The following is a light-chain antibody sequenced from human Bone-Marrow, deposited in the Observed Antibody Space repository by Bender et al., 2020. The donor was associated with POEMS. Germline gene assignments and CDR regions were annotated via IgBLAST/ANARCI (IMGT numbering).Light chain of an antibody. CDR3: CSYAGDYGYV. Sequence: QSVLTQPPSASGTPGQRVTISCSGSSSNIGTNPVNWYQQLPGTAPKLLIYINNQRPSGVPDRFSGSKSGTSASLAISGLQSEDEADYYCCSYAGDYGYVFGTGTKVTVL. J-gene: IGLJ1*01. CDR1: SSNIGTNP. V-gene: IGLV1-44*01. CDR2: INN.